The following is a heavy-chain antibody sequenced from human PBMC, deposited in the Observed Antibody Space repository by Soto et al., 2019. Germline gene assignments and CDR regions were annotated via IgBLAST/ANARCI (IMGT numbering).Heavy chain of an antibody. D-gene: IGHD3-10*01. Sequence: QVQLVESGGGLVKPGGSLRLSCAASGFTFSDYYMSWIRQAPGKGLEWVSYISSSGSSIYYADSVKGRFTISRDNAKNSLYLQMNSLRAEDTAVYYCARTMVRGVMTLQHYYYMDVWGKGTTVTVSS. CDR2: ISSSGSSI. CDR3: ARTMVRGVMTLQHYYYMDV. CDR1: GFTFSDYY. V-gene: IGHV3-11*01. J-gene: IGHJ6*03.